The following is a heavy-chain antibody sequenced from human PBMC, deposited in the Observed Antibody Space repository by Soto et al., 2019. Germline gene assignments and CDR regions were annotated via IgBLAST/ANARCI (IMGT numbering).Heavy chain of an antibody. V-gene: IGHV1-69*06. CDR1: GGTFSSYA. Sequence: QVQLVQSGAEVKKPGSSVKVSCKASGGTFSSYAISWVRQAPGQGLEWMGGIIPISGTANYAQKFQGRVTITADKSTSTAYMEQSSLRSGDTPVYYCARTIVVVPAAPHSYFYYGMDVWGPGTTVTVSS. CDR3: ARTIVVVPAAPHSYFYYGMDV. J-gene: IGHJ6*02. CDR2: IIPISGTA. D-gene: IGHD2-2*01.